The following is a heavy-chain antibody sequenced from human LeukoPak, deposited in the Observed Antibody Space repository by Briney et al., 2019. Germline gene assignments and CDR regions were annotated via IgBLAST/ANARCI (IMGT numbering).Heavy chain of an antibody. Sequence: SETLSLTCAVSGGSISSGGYSWSWIRQPPGKGLEWIGYIYHSGSTYYNPSLKSRVTISVDRSKNQFSLKLSSVTAADTAVYYCATERWLRRYYFDYWGQGTLVTVSS. J-gene: IGHJ4*02. CDR2: IYHSGST. D-gene: IGHD5-24*01. CDR1: GGSISSGGYS. V-gene: IGHV4-30-2*01. CDR3: ATERWLRRYYFDY.